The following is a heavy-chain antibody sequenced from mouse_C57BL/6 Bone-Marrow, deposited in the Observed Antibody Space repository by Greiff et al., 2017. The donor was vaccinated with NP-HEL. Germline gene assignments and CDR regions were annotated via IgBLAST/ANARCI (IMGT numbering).Heavy chain of an antibody. D-gene: IGHD4-1*02. CDR2: ISSGSSTI. V-gene: IGHV5-17*01. CDR1: GFTFSDYG. Sequence: EVKVVESGGGLVKPGGSLKLSCAASGFTFSDYGMHWVRQAPEKGLEWVAYISSGSSTIYYADTVKGRFTISRDNAKNTLFLQMTSLRSEDTAMYYCARQLGYAMDYWGQGTSVTVSS. J-gene: IGHJ4*01. CDR3: ARQLGYAMDY.